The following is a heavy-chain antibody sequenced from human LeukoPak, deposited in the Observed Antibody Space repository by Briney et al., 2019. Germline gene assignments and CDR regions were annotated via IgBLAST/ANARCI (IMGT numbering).Heavy chain of an antibody. CDR3: ARAEYYYDSSGSKGGSYYYYMDV. V-gene: IGHV4-4*02. D-gene: IGHD3-22*01. J-gene: IGHJ6*03. CDR2: IYHSGST. Sequence: PSETLSLTCAVSGGSISSSNWWSRVRQPPGKGLEWIGEIYHSGSTNYNPSLKSRVTISVDKSKNQFSLKLSSVTAADTAVYYCARAEYYYDSSGSKGGSYYYYMDVWGKGTTVTVSS. CDR1: GGSISSSNW.